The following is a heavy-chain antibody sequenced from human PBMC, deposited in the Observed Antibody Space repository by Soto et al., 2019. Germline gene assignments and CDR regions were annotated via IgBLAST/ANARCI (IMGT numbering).Heavy chain of an antibody. J-gene: IGHJ4*02. Sequence: GGSLRLSCAASGLTFSSYSMNWVRQAPGKGLEWVSFITNNSSTKYYADSVKGRFTISRDNSKNTMYLQLNSLRPEDTAVYYCARTTTVAGTPEFDYWGQGTLVTVSS. CDR2: ITNNSSTK. CDR3: ARTTTVAGTPEFDY. D-gene: IGHD6-19*01. V-gene: IGHV3-48*01. CDR1: GLTFSSYS.